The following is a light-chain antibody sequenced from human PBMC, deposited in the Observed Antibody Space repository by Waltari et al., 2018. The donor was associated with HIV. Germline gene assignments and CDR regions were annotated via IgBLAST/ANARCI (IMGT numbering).Light chain of an antibody. Sequence: QSALTQPRSVSGSPGQSVSISCTGTSSDVGGYNSVSWYQQHPDKAPKLMIYDVSQRPSGVPDRFSGSKSGNTASLTISGLQAEDEADYYCCSYAGIYTYVKFGGGTKLTVL. J-gene: IGLJ2*01. CDR2: DVS. CDR3: CSYAGIYTYVK. CDR1: SSDVGGYNS. V-gene: IGLV2-11*01.